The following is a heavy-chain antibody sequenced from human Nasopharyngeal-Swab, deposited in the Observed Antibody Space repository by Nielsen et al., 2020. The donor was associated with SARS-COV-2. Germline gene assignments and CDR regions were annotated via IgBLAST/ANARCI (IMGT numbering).Heavy chain of an antibody. D-gene: IGHD1-26*01. J-gene: IGHJ4*02. CDR2: IYYSGST. CDR1: GGSISSYY. V-gene: IGHV4-59*01. CDR3: ARVGGSYAHYFDY. Sequence: SGLLSLTLHGSGGSISSYYWSWIRQPPGKGLEWIGYIYYSGSTNYNPSLKSRVTISVDTSKNQFSLKLSSVTAADTAVYYCARVGGSYAHYFDYWGQGTLVTVSS.